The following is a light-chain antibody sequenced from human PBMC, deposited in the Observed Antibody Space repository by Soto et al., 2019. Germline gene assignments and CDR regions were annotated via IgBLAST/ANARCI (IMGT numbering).Light chain of an antibody. CDR2: DVS. V-gene: IGKV3-11*01. CDR3: QQRSNRPRT. CDR1: QNISNY. Sequence: IVLTQSPATLSLSPGKRATLSCRASQNISNYLIWYQQKRCQAPRLLIYDVSNRAAGIPARFSGSGSGTDFTLTISSLEPEDFAVYYCQQRSNRPRTFGQGTKVEIK. J-gene: IGKJ1*01.